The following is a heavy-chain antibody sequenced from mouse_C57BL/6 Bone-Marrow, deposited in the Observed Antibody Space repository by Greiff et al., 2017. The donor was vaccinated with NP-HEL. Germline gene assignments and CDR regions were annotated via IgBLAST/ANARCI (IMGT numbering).Heavy chain of an antibody. V-gene: IGHV7-1*01. Sequence: DVHLVESGGGLVQSGRSLRLSCATSGFTFSDFYMEWVRQAPGKGLEWIAASRNKANDYTTEYSASVKGRFIVSRDTSQSILYLQMNALRAEDTAIYYCARDEGNNYFDYWGQGTTLTVSS. CDR1: GFTFSDFY. CDR3: ARDEGNNYFDY. CDR2: SRNKANDYTT. J-gene: IGHJ2*01. D-gene: IGHD2-1*01.